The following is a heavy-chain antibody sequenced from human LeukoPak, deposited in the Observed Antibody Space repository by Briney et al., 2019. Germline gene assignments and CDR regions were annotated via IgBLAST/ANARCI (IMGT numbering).Heavy chain of an antibody. V-gene: IGHV3-48*01. CDR2: ISSTSSTI. J-gene: IGHJ4*02. D-gene: IGHD2-2*01. Sequence: GGSLRLSCAASGFTFSSFSMNWVRQAPGKGLEWVSYISSTSSTIYYADSVKGRFTISRGNAKNSLYLQMNSLRAEDTAVYYCARDWYHAIDYWGQGTLVTVSS. CDR1: GFTFSSFS. CDR3: ARDWYHAIDY.